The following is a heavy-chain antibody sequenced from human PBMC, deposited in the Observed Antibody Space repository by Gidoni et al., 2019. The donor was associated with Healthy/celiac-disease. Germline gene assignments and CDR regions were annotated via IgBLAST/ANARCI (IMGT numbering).Heavy chain of an antibody. CDR3: ASASSSWFEDY. Sequence: EVQMVESGGGLVKPGGSLRLSGAESGFTCSSYSRNWVRQALGKGLDWVSSMSSRSSYIYYADSVKGQFPISRYNAKKSLDLQMNSLRAEDTAVYYCASASSSWFEDYWGQGTLVTVSS. D-gene: IGHD6-13*01. CDR1: GFTCSSYS. V-gene: IGHV3-21*01. J-gene: IGHJ4*02. CDR2: MSSRSSYI.